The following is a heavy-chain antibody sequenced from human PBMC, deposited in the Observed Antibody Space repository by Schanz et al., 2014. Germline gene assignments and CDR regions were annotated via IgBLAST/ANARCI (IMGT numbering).Heavy chain of an antibody. D-gene: IGHD3-10*01. J-gene: IGHJ4*02. Sequence: DVQLLESGGGLVQPGESLRLSCAASGFTFSTYAMSWVRQAPGKGPEWVSSLTGSGGGTYYADSEKGRFTISRDNSKNTLYLQMNSLRAEDTAVYYCARVRTIYGSGAMGYWGQGTLVTVSS. CDR3: ARVRTIYGSGAMGY. CDR1: GFTFSTYA. CDR2: LTGSGGGT. V-gene: IGHV3-23*01.